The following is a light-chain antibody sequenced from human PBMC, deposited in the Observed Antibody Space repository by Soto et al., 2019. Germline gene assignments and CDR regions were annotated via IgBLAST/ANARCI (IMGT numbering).Light chain of an antibody. CDR2: EVT. J-gene: IGLJ3*02. CDR3: FSYAGDSTWV. Sequence: QSVLTQPASVSGSPGESITISCTGTRSDIGSYNSIAWYQQHPGKAPRVMIFEVTKRPSGISNRFSGSKSGYTASLTISWLQAEDEADYFCFSYAGDSTWVFGGGTKLTVL. V-gene: IGLV2-23*02. CDR1: RSDIGSYNS.